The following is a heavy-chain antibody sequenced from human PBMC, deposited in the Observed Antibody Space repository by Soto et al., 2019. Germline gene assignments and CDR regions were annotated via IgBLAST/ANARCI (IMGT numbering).Heavy chain of an antibody. D-gene: IGHD3-3*01. Sequence: EVQLVESGGGLVQPGGSLRLSCAASGFTVSSNYMSWARQAPGKGLEWVSVIYSGGSTYYADSVKGRFTISRDNSKNTLYLQMNSLRAEDTAVYYCARDLGFWSGYANPSDYWGQGTLVTVSS. CDR1: GFTVSSNY. J-gene: IGHJ4*02. CDR2: IYSGGST. CDR3: ARDLGFWSGYANPSDY. V-gene: IGHV3-66*01.